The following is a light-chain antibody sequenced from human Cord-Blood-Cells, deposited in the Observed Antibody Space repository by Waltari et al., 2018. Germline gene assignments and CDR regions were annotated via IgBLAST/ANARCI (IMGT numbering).Light chain of an antibody. CDR1: SRDVGGYNY. CDR2: EVS. Sequence: QSALTQPPCASGSPGQSATISCPGTSRDVGGYNYVSWYQQHPGKAPKLMIYEVSKRPSGVPDRFSGSKSGNTASLTVSGLQAEDEADYYCSSYAGSNNYVFGTGTKVTVL. J-gene: IGLJ1*01. V-gene: IGLV2-8*01. CDR3: SSYAGSNNYV.